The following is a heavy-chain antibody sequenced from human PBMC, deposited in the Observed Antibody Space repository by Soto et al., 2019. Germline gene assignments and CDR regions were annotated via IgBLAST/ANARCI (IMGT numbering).Heavy chain of an antibody. CDR2: IYPGDSDT. CDR1: GYSFTSYW. V-gene: IGHV5-51*01. D-gene: IGHD3-10*01. Sequence: PGESLKISCKGSGYSFTSYWIGWVRQMPGKGLEWMGIIYPGDSDTRYSPSFQGQVTISADKSISTAYLQWSSLKASDTAMYYCAGPFRVRLRYDAFDIWGQGTMVTVSS. J-gene: IGHJ3*02. CDR3: AGPFRVRLRYDAFDI.